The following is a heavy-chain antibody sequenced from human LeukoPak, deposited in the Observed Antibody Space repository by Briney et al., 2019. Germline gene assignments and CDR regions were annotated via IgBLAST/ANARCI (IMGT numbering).Heavy chain of an antibody. Sequence: PGGSLRLSCAASGFTFSSYSMNWVRQAPGKGLEWVSYISSSTSTIYYADSVKGRFTISRDNAKNSLYLQMNSLRAEDTAVYYCAKGNIGYCSSTSCYALYYFDYWGQGTLVTVSS. CDR3: AKGNIGYCSSTSCYALYYFDY. D-gene: IGHD2-2*03. J-gene: IGHJ4*02. CDR1: GFTFSSYS. CDR2: ISSSTSTI. V-gene: IGHV3-48*01.